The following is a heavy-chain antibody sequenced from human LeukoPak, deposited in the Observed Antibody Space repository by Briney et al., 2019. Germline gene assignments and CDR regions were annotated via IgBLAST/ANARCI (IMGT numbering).Heavy chain of an antibody. V-gene: IGHV3-48*02. CDR3: ARALGGPLCGGDCYSDY. CDR1: GFTFSSYS. D-gene: IGHD2-21*02. CDR2: ITASGSAM. J-gene: IGHJ4*02. Sequence: LSGGSLRLSCAASGFTFSSYSMNWVRQAPGKGLEWVSHITASGSAMFYADSVKGRFTISRDNAKNSLYLQMNSLRDEDTAVYYCARALGGPLCGGDCYSDYWGQGTLVTVSS.